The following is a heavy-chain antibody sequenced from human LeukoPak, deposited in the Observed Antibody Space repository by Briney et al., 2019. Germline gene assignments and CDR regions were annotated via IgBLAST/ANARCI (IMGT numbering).Heavy chain of an antibody. CDR2: IHYVGST. J-gene: IGHJ4*02. V-gene: IGHV4-39*01. Sequence: SETLSLTCTVSGGSFSNYNYYWGWIRQSPGKGLEWIGSIHYVGSTYYNPSLKSRVTISVDTSKNQFSLDLSSVTAADTAVYYCARQNNFDFWSGFFDYWGLGALVTVSS. D-gene: IGHD3-3*01. CDR3: ARQNNFDFWSGFFDY. CDR1: GGSFSNYNYY.